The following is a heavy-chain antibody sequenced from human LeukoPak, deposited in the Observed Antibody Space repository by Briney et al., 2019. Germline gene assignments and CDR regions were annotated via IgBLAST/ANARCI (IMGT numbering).Heavy chain of an antibody. CDR3: ARVGVDLEYCSGGSCYSNYYYYGMDV. CDR2: INPSGGST. J-gene: IGHJ6*02. CDR1: GYTFTSYY. V-gene: IGHV1-46*01. D-gene: IGHD2-15*01. Sequence: ASVKVSCKASGYTFTSYYMHWVRQAPGQGLEWMGIINPSGGSTSYAQKFQGRVTMTRDTSTSTVYMELSSLRSEDTAVYYCARVGVDLEYCSGGSCYSNYYYYGMDVWGQGPRSPSP.